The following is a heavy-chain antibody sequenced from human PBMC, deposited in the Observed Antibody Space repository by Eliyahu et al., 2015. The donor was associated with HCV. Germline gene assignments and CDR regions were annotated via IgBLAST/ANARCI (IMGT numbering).Heavy chain of an antibody. CDR1: GDSINNYY. D-gene: IGHD2-2*01. CDR2: INYSGST. V-gene: IGHV4-59*01. J-gene: IGHJ4*02. CDR3: ARERGYCSSTRCFIDEGWYFDS. Sequence: QVQLQESGPGLVKPSETLSLTCTVSGDSINNYYWSWIRQPPGKGLDWIGYINYSGSTNYKPSLKSRVTISVDTSKKQFSLELSSVTAADTAVYYCARERGYCSSTRCFIDEGWYFDSWGQGIPVTVSS.